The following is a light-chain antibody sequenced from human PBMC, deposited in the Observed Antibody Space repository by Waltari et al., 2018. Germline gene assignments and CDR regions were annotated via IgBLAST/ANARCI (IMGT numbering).Light chain of an antibody. CDR1: KSVLHSSKNKKY. Sequence: DIVMTQSPDSLAVSLGERATINCKSSKSVLHSSKNKKYLAWYQQKPGQPLQLLMDWASTRESGVPDRLSGSGSGTDFTLTVSSLQAEDVAVYYCQQHYTAPITFGQGTRLDIK. J-gene: IGKJ5*01. V-gene: IGKV4-1*01. CDR3: QQHYTAPIT. CDR2: WAS.